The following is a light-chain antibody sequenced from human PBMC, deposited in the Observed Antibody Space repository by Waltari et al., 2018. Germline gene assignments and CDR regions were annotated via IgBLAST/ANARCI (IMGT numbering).Light chain of an antibody. CDR3: SAWDRGLTVWV. Sequence: QAGLTQPPSVSTDLRQTATPTCTGNSNNVGNQGAAWRPQHQARPPKLLPYRNNNRPSGFSGSVAASRAGNTASLTITELQPEDEADYDCSAWDRGLTVWVFGGGTKLTVL. V-gene: IGLV10-54*04. CDR2: RNN. CDR1: SNNVGNQG. J-gene: IGLJ3*02.